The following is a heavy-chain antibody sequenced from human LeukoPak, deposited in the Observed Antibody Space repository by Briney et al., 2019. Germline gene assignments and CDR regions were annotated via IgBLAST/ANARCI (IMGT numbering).Heavy chain of an antibody. CDR3: AGHGPPLSDTAMDPATPPDY. CDR1: GYTFTGYY. V-gene: IGHV1-2*02. J-gene: IGHJ4*02. CDR2: INPNSGGT. D-gene: IGHD5-18*01. Sequence: EASVKVSCKASGYTFTGYYMHWVRQAPGQGLEWMGWINPNSGGTNYAQKFQGRVTMTRDTSISTAYMELSGLRSDDTAVYYCAGHGPPLSDTAMDPATPPDYWGQGTLVTVSS.